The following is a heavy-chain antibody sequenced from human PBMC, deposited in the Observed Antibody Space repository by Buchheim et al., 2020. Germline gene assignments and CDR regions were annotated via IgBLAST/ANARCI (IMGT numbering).Heavy chain of an antibody. CDR1: GFTFSSYS. Sequence: EVQLLESGGGLVQPGGSLRLSCAASGFTFSSYSMSWVRQAPGKGLEWVSAISGSGGSTYYADSVKGRFTISRDNSKNTLYLQMNRLRAEDTAVYYGAKDHDYGDYGLEYFQHWGQGTL. CDR3: AKDHDYGDYGLEYFQH. D-gene: IGHD4-17*01. CDR2: ISGSGGST. V-gene: IGHV3-23*01. J-gene: IGHJ1*01.